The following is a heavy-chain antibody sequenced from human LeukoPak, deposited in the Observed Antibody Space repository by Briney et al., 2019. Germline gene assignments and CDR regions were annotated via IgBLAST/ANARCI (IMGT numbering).Heavy chain of an antibody. V-gene: IGHV3-30*03. D-gene: IGHD6-13*01. Sequence: PGRSLRLSCAASGFTFSSYGMHWVRQAPGKGLEWVAVISYDGSNKYYADSVKGRFTISRDNSKNTLYLQMNSLRAEDTAVYYCARDRIAAAGQYFDYWGQGTLVTGSS. CDR3: ARDRIAAAGQYFDY. J-gene: IGHJ4*02. CDR1: GFTFSSYG. CDR2: ISYDGSNK.